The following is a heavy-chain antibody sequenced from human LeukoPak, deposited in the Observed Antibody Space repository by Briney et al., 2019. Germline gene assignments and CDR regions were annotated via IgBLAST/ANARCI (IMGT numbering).Heavy chain of an antibody. CDR2: TSYDGNDE. J-gene: IGHJ5*02. CDR3: AKAGDGYCSSTSCYGIWFDP. V-gene: IGHV3-30-3*01. D-gene: IGHD2-2*01. CDR1: GFTFSIYA. Sequence: PGGSLRLSCAASGFTFSIYAMHWVRQTPGKGLEWVAITSYDGNDEHYTDSVKGRFTISRDNSKNTLYLQMNSLRAEDTAVYYCAKAGDGYCSSTSCYGIWFDPWGQGTLVTVSS.